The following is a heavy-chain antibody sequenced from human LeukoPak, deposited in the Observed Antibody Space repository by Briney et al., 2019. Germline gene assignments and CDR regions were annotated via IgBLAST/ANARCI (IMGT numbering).Heavy chain of an antibody. V-gene: IGHV3-7*05. J-gene: IGHJ3*01. CDR3: ATSSPSASDV. CDR2: IKEDGSAQ. CDR1: GFIFSSYW. Sequence: RGSPRPSRAASGFIFSSYWMRGVRQAPGKGLEWVASIKEDGSAQNYVDSVKGRLTISRDNGENSLYLQMNSLRAEDTALYYCATSSPSASDVWG.